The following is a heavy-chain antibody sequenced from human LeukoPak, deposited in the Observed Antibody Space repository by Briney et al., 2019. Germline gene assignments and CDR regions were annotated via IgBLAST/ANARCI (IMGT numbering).Heavy chain of an antibody. CDR1: GGSISSYY. CDR3: ARDGPELPIY. D-gene: IGHD1-7*01. Sequence: SQALSLTCTVSGGSISSYYWSWIRQPPGKGLEWIGFIYYSGSTNYNPSLKSRVTISVDTSKNQFSLKLSSVTAADTAVYYCARDGPELPIYWGQGTMVTVSS. V-gene: IGHV4-59*12. J-gene: IGHJ3*01. CDR2: IYYSGST.